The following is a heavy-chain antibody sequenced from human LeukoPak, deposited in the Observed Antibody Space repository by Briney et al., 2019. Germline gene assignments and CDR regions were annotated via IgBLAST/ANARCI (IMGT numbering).Heavy chain of an antibody. CDR3: ARGSAEKDYDSSGFDY. D-gene: IGHD3-22*01. Sequence: ASVKVSCKASGYTFTDSYIHWVRQAPGQGLEWMGWINPNSGATNYPQKFQGRVTITRDTSANTAYMELTRLRSDDTAVYYCARGSAEKDYDSSGFDYWGQGPLVTVSS. J-gene: IGHJ4*02. CDR2: INPNSGAT. V-gene: IGHV1-2*02. CDR1: GYTFTDSY.